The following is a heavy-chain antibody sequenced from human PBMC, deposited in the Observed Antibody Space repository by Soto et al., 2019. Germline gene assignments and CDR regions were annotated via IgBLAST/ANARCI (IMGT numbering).Heavy chain of an antibody. CDR3: ARFGLGDYGFDY. V-gene: IGHV3-7*03. J-gene: IGHJ4*02. Sequence: LRLSCAAAGFTLSSYWMSWVRQAPVKGLEWVANIKQDGSEKYYVDSVKGRFTISRDNAKNSLYLQMNSLRAEDTTVYYCARFGLGDYGFDYWGQGTLGTVS. D-gene: IGHD4-17*01. CDR1: GFTLSSYW. CDR2: IKQDGSEK.